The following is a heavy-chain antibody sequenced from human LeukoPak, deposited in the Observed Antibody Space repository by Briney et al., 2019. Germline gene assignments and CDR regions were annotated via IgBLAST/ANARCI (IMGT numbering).Heavy chain of an antibody. V-gene: IGHV3-23*01. J-gene: IGHJ6*03. Sequence: GGSLRLSCAASGFTFSSYAMSWVRQAPGKGLEWVSAISGSGGSTYYADSVKGRFTISRDNSKNTLYLQMNSLRAEDTAVYYCARVHGSGSYIYYYYYMDVWGKGTTVTVSS. CDR2: ISGSGGST. CDR3: ARVHGSGSYIYYYYYMDV. CDR1: GFTFSSYA. D-gene: IGHD3-10*01.